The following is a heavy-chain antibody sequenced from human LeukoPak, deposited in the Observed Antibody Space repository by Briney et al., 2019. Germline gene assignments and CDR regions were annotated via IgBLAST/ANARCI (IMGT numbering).Heavy chain of an antibody. CDR3: AKVKWLPPYFDY. Sequence: GGSLRLSCAASAFTFSTYDVSWVRQAPGKGLEWVSASSGSGGSTYYADSVKGRFTISRDNSKNTLYLQMNSLRAEDTAVYYCAKVKWLPPYFDYWGQGTLVTVSS. J-gene: IGHJ4*02. CDR1: AFTFSTYD. CDR2: SSGSGGST. D-gene: IGHD3-22*01. V-gene: IGHV3-23*01.